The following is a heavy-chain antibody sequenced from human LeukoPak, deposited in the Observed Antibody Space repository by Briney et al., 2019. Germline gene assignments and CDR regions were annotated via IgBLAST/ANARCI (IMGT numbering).Heavy chain of an antibody. CDR1: GFTFSDYY. CDR3: ARDYCTGASCLRIQTLDS. V-gene: IGHV3-11*04. D-gene: IGHD2-2*01. Sequence: GGSLRLSCAASGFTFSDYYMSWIRQAPGKGLEWVSYVTGSGDIASYADSVRGRFTISRDNAKNQLYLQMNSLGVEDTALYYCARDYCTGASCLRIQTLDSWGQGTLVTVSS. J-gene: IGHJ4*02. CDR2: VTGSGDIA.